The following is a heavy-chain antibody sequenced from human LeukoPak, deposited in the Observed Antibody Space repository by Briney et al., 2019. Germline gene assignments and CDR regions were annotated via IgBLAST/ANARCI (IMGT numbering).Heavy chain of an antibody. V-gene: IGHV4-39*02. J-gene: IGHJ3*02. CDR3: ARDSNVLRFLEWPLEAFDI. CDR1: GGSISSSSYY. D-gene: IGHD3-3*01. CDR2: IYYSGST. Sequence: SETLSLTCTVSGGSISSSSYYWGWIRQPPGKGLEWIGSIYYSGSTYYNPSLKSRVTISVDTSKNQFSLKLSSVTAADTAVYYCARDSNVLRFLEWPLEAFDIWGQGTMVTVSS.